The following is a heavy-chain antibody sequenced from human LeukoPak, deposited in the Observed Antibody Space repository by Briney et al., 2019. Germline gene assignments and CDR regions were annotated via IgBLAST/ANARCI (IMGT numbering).Heavy chain of an antibody. CDR2: INHSGST. J-gene: IGHJ5*02. Sequence: SETLSLTCAVYGGSFSGYNWSWIRQPPGKGLEWIGEINHSGSTNYNPSLKSRVTISVDTSKNQFSLKLSSVTAADTAVYYCARGFGQVVPAAIGWFDPWGQGTLVTVSS. V-gene: IGHV4-34*01. CDR1: GGSFSGYN. D-gene: IGHD2-2*01. CDR3: ARGFGQVVPAAIGWFDP.